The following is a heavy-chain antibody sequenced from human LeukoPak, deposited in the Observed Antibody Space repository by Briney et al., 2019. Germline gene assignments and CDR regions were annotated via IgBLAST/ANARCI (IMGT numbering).Heavy chain of an antibody. CDR2: INTNTGNP. J-gene: IGHJ6*03. CDR1: GYTFTSYA. CDR3: ARVHDYYDFWSGYYPYYYYYMDV. Sequence: GASVKVSCKASGYTFTSYAMNWVRQAPGQGLEWMGWINTNTGNPTYAQGFTGRFVFSLDTSVSTAYLQISSLKAEDTAVYYCARVHDYYDFWSGYYPYYYYYMDVWGKGTTVTVSS. V-gene: IGHV7-4-1*02. D-gene: IGHD3-3*01.